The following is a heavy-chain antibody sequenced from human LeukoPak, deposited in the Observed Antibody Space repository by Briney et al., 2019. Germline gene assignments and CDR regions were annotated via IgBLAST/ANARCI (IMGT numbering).Heavy chain of an antibody. CDR1: GFTFSSYE. CDR3: ARDKIVGATYFDY. D-gene: IGHD1-26*01. J-gene: IGHJ4*02. Sequence: GGSLRLSCAASGFTFSSYEMNWARQAPGKGLEWVSYISSSGSTIYYADSVKGRFTISRDNSKNTLYLQMNSLRAEDTAIYYCARDKIVGATYFDYWGQGTLVTVSS. CDR2: ISSSGSTI. V-gene: IGHV3-48*03.